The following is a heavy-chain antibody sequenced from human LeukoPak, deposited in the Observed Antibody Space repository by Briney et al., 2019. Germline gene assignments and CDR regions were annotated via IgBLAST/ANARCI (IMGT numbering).Heavy chain of an antibody. J-gene: IGHJ4*02. CDR1: GYSISSGYY. V-gene: IGHV4-38-2*02. CDR2: IYHSGST. D-gene: IGHD1-7*01. CDR3: ARNNWNYGDYFDY. Sequence: SETLSLTCTVSGYSISSGYYWGWIRQPPGKGLEWIGSIYHSGSTYYNPSLKSRVTISVDTSKNQFSLKLSSVTAADTAVYYCARNNWNYGDYFDYWGQGTLVTVSS.